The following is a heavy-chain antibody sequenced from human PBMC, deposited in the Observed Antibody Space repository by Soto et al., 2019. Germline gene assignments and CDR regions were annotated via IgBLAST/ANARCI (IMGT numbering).Heavy chain of an antibody. V-gene: IGHV2-5*01. CDR1: GFSLSTSGVG. CDR3: AHRPRGIVVVVAASNWFDP. Sequence: SGPTLVNPTQTLTLTCTFSGFSLSTSGVGVGWIRQPPGKALEWLALIYWNDDKRYSPSLKSRLTITKDTSKNQVVLTMTNMDPVDTATYYCAHRPRGIVVVVAASNWFDPWGKGTMVNVSS. J-gene: IGHJ5*02. D-gene: IGHD2-15*01. CDR2: IYWNDDK.